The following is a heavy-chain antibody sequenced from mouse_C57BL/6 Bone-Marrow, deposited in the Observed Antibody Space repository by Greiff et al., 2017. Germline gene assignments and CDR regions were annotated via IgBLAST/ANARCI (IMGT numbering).Heavy chain of an antibody. D-gene: IGHD2-3*01. CDR2: IYPGDGDT. CDR1: GYAFSSYW. Sequence: VQLQQSGAELVKPGASVKISCKASGYAFSSYWMNWVKQRPGKGLEWIGQIYPGDGDTNYNGKFKGKATLTADKSSSTAYMQLSSLPSEDSAVYFCSRCLRWLLPWYFDVWGTGTTVTVSS. CDR3: SRCLRWLLPWYFDV. V-gene: IGHV1-80*01. J-gene: IGHJ1*03.